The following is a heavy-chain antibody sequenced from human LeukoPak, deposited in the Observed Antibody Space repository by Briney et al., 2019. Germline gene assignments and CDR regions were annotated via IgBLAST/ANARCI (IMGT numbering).Heavy chain of an antibody. CDR3: AREGAAEDY. D-gene: IGHD6-13*01. CDR2: INSDATST. Sequence: AGGSLRLSCAASGFMLSSTWMHWVRHAPGKGLVWVSRINSDATSTSYADSVKGRFTISRDNAKNSLYLQINSLRAEDTAVYYCAREGAAEDYWGQGTLVTVSS. CDR1: GFMLSSTW. J-gene: IGHJ4*02. V-gene: IGHV3-74*01.